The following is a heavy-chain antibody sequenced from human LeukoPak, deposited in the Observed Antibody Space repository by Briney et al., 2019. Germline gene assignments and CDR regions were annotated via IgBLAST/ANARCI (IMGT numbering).Heavy chain of an antibody. CDR2: ISSSSSTI. Sequence: PGGSLRLSCAASGFTFSTYSMNWVRQAPGKGLEWISYISSSSSTIYYADSVKGRFTISRDNSKNTLYPQMNSLRAEDTAVYYCAKDGGSLRLGELSLLDYFDYWGQGTLVTVSS. V-gene: IGHV3-48*01. D-gene: IGHD3-16*02. CDR3: AKDGGSLRLGELSLLDYFDY. CDR1: GFTFSTYS. J-gene: IGHJ4*02.